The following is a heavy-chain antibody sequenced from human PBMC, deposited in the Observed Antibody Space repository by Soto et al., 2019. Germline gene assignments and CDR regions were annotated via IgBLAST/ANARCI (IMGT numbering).Heavy chain of an antibody. CDR3: ARDLGGDYYGSGSYPMDV. Sequence: SVNVSCKASGFTFTGSSVQWVRQARGQRLEWMGWINIGNGNTKYSQRFQDRVTFTRDMSTSTAYMELSSLRSEDTAVYYCARDLGGDYYGSGSYPMDVWGKGTTVTVSS. CDR2: INIGNGNT. D-gene: IGHD3-10*01. V-gene: IGHV1-58*01. J-gene: IGHJ6*04. CDR1: GFTFTGSS.